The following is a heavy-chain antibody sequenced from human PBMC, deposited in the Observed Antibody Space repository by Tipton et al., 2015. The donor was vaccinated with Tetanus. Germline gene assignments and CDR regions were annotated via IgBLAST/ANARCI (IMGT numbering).Heavy chain of an antibody. D-gene: IGHD2-15*01. J-gene: IGHJ4*02. V-gene: IGHV3-33*01. CDR2: SWYDGTDT. Sequence: SLRLSCAASGFIFSSYGIHWVRQAPGKGLEWVAVSWYDGTDTYYADAVKGRFTISRDNSENTLYLQMNSLSAEDTAIYYCAREADCRGGSCFSGDFDNWGQGTQVTVSS. CDR3: AREADCRGGSCFSGDFDN. CDR1: GFIFSSYG.